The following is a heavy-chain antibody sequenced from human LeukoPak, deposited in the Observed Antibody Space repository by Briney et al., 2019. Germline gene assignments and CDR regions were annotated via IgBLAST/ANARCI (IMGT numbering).Heavy chain of an antibody. CDR2: VYYSGST. Sequence: PSETLSLTCSVSGGSINRSSKYWGWIRQSPGKGLEWIGSVYYSGSTDYNSSLKSRVTISVDTSKNHFSLKLSSVTAADTAVYYCATFSGNYVFAYWGQGTRVTVSS. D-gene: IGHD1-26*01. CDR1: GGSINRSSKY. J-gene: IGHJ4*02. V-gene: IGHV4-39*02. CDR3: ATFSGNYVFAY.